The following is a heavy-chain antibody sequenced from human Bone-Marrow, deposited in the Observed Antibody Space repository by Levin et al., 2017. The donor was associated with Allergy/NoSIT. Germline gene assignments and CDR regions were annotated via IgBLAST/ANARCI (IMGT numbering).Heavy chain of an antibody. V-gene: IGHV3-11*01. CDR3: ARAGLGYCTSSSCWWFDP. CDR2: ISSTGSTV. CDR1: GFIFSDYY. J-gene: IGHJ5*02. D-gene: IGHD2-2*01. Sequence: KAGGSLRLSCAASGFIFSDYYMSWIRQAPGKGLEWVSYISSTGSTVYYADSVKGRFTVSRDNANSSLFLQLNSLRAEDTAVYYCARAGLGYCTSSSCWWFDPWGQGTLVTVSS.